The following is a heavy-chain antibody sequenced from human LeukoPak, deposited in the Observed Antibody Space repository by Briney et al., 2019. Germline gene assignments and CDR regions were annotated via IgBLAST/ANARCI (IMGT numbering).Heavy chain of an antibody. CDR3: ARDMELTGDPPGDY. V-gene: IGHV4-38-2*02. D-gene: IGHD7-27*01. J-gene: IGHJ4*02. Sequence: SETLSLTCTVSGYSISSGYYWGWIRQPPGKGLEWIGSIYHSGSTYYNPSLKSRVTISVDTSKSQFSLKLSSVTAADTAVYYCARDMELTGDPPGDYWGQGTLVTVSS. CDR1: GYSISSGYY. CDR2: IYHSGST.